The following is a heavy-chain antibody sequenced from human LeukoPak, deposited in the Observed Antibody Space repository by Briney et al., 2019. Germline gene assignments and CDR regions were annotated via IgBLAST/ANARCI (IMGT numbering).Heavy chain of an antibody. D-gene: IGHD5-12*01. J-gene: IGHJ4*02. CDR2: ISYDGSNK. CDR1: GFTFSSYA. V-gene: IGHV3-30*04. CDR3: ARSPTRGYAGGIDY. Sequence: PGGSLRLSCAASGFTFSSYAMHWVRQAPGKGLEWVAVISYDGSNKYYADSVKGRFTISRDSSKNTLYLQMNSLRAEDTAVYYCARSPTRGYAGGIDYWGQGTLVTVSS.